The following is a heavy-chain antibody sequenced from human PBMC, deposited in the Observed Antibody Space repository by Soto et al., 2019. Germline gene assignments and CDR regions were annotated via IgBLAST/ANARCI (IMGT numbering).Heavy chain of an antibody. CDR2: ISASGGST. V-gene: IGHV3-23*01. CDR3: AKDPRVSFDP. Sequence: GGSLRLSCAASGFTFSTFAMSWVRQAPGKGLEWVSAISASGGSTYYADSVKGRFTISRDNSNNTLYLQMNSLRVEDTAVYYCAKDPRVSFDPWGQGTLVTVSS. J-gene: IGHJ5*02. CDR1: GFTFSTFA.